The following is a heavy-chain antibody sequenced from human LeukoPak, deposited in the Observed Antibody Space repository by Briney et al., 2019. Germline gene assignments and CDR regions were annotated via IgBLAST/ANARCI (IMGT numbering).Heavy chain of an antibody. V-gene: IGHV3-53*01. D-gene: IGHD3-22*01. CDR1: GFTVSSNY. J-gene: IGHJ4*02. CDR2: IYSGGST. Sequence: PGGSLRLSCAASGFTVSSNYMSWVRQAPGKGLEWVSVIYSGGSTYYADSVKGRFTISRDNSKNTLYLQMNSLRAEDTAVYYCARAGDSSGYSFDYWGQGTQVTVS. CDR3: ARAGDSSGYSFDY.